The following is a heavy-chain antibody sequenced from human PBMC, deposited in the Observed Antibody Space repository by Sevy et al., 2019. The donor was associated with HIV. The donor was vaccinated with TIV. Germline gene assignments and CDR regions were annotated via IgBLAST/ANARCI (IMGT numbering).Heavy chain of an antibody. D-gene: IGHD3-3*01. CDR2: ISSSTYI. CDR3: ARDSEGDFWSGYNYYGMDV. J-gene: IGHJ6*02. Sequence: GGSLRLSCAASGFTFSSYSMNWVRQAPGKGLEWVSSISSSTYINYADSVKGRFSISRDKGKNSLYLQMNSLRAEDTAMYYCARDSEGDFWSGYNYYGMDVWGQGTTVTVSS. CDR1: GFTFSSYS. V-gene: IGHV3-21*01.